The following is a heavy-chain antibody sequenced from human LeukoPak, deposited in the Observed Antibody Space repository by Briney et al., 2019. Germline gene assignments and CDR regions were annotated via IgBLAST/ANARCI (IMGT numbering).Heavy chain of an antibody. J-gene: IGHJ4*02. D-gene: IGHD1-26*01. CDR1: GGTFSSYA. Sequence: SVKVSCKASGGTFSSYAISWVRQAPGQGLGWMGGIIPIFGTANYAQKFQGRVTITADESTSTAYMELSSLRSEDTAVYYCAREGGAYSGSYFDYWGQGTLVTVSS. CDR2: IIPIFGTA. V-gene: IGHV1-69*13. CDR3: AREGGAYSGSYFDY.